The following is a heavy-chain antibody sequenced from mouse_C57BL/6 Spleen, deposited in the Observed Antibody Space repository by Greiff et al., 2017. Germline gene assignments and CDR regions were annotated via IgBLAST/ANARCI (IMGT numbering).Heavy chain of an antibody. CDR1: GYTFTDYE. D-gene: IGHD2-3*01. Sequence: QVQLQQSGAELVRPGASVTLSCKASGYTFTDYEMHWVKQTPVHGLEWIGAIDPETGGTAYNQKFKGKAILTADKSSSTAYMELRSLTSEDSAVYYSTKENYDGPFAYWGQGTLVTVSA. J-gene: IGHJ3*01. CDR2: IDPETGGT. V-gene: IGHV1-15*01. CDR3: TKENYDGPFAY.